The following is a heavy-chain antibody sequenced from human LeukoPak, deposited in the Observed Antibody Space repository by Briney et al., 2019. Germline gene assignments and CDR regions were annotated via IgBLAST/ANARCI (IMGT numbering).Heavy chain of an antibody. CDR3: ARAPLVAAAGTAYYYYYMDV. CDR1: GGTFSSYA. D-gene: IGHD6-13*01. Sequence: GASVKVSCKASGGTFSSYAISWGRQAPGQGLEWMGGIIPIFGTANYAQKSQGRVTITTDESTSTAYMELSSLRSEDTAVYYCARAPLVAAAGTAYYYYYMDVWGKGTTVTVSS. CDR2: IIPIFGTA. J-gene: IGHJ6*03. V-gene: IGHV1-69*05.